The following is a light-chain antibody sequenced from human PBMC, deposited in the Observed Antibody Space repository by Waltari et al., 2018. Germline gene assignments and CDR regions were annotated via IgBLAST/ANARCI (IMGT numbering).Light chain of an antibody. CDR3: QQYHNVPPT. CDR1: HDIGKH. CDR2: DAS. Sequence: IQLTQSPSSLSASVGDTVTITSQASHDIGKHLNWYQQKPGKAPTLLISDASTLQTGVPSRFPGGGSGTLFTFTINSLQPEDVATYFCQQYHNVPPTFGGGTKVEIK. J-gene: IGKJ4*01. V-gene: IGKV1-33*01.